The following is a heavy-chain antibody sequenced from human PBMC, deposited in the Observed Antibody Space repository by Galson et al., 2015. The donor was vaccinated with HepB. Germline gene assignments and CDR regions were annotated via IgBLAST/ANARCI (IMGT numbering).Heavy chain of an antibody. CDR1: GYTFTSYY. D-gene: IGHD3-22*01. J-gene: IGHJ3*02. Sequence: SVKVSCKASGYTFTSYYMHWVRQAPGQGLEWMGIINPSGGSTSYAQKLQGRVTMTRDTYTSTVYMELSSLRSEDTAVYFCARARWCYYDSSGYHGAFDIWGQGTMVTVSS. CDR2: INPSGGST. CDR3: ARARWCYYDSSGYHGAFDI. V-gene: IGHV1-46*04.